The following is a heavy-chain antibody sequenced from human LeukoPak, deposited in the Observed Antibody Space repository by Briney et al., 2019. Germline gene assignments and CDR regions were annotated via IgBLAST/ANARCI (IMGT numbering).Heavy chain of an antibody. CDR3: ASLIAAAGTGDLDY. V-gene: IGHV3-7*01. D-gene: IGHD6-13*01. CDR2: IKQDGTEK. J-gene: IGHJ4*02. CDR1: GFTLSNHW. Sequence: GGSLRLSCAASGFTLSNHWMIWVRQAPGKGLECVANIKQDGTEKYYLDSVKGRFTISRDNAKNTLYLQMNSLRAEDTAVYYCASLIAAAGTGDLDYWGQGTLVTVSS.